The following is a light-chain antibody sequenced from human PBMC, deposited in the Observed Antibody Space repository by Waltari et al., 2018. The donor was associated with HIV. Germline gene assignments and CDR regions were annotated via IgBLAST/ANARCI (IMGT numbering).Light chain of an antibody. CDR2: DVN. Sequence: QSALTQPASVSGSPGQSITISCTGSSSDVGRHDYVPWYQQHPGKAPKLMIYDVNRRPSGVSNRFSGSKSGNTASLTISGLQAEDEADYHCSSYTSSNSWVFGGGTKLTVL. J-gene: IGLJ3*02. V-gene: IGLV2-14*03. CDR3: SSYTSSNSWV. CDR1: SSDVGRHDY.